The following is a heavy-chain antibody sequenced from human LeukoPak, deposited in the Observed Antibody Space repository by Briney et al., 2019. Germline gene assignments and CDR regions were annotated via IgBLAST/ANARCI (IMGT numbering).Heavy chain of an antibody. J-gene: IGHJ5*02. CDR2: ISGSGGST. V-gene: IGHV3-23*01. CDR3: AKTSGYRRFDP. D-gene: IGHD5-12*01. Sequence: PGGSLRLSCAASGFDFSGYWMHWVRQDAGKGLEWVSAISGSGGSTYFADSVKGRFTISRDNSKNTLYLQMNSLRAEDTAVYYCAKTSGYRRFDPWGQGTLVTVSS. CDR1: GFDFSGYW.